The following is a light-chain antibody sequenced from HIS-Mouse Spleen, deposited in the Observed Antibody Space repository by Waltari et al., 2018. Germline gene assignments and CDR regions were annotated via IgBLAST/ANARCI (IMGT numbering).Light chain of an antibody. J-gene: IGLJ1*01. Sequence: QSVLTQPPSVSGAPGQRVTISCTGSSSNIGDGYDVPWYQQLPGTAPKLLIYGNSNRPSGVPDRFSGSKSGTSASLAITGLQAEDEADYYCQSYDSSLSGYVFGTGTKVTVL. CDR3: QSYDSSLSGYV. V-gene: IGLV1-40*01. CDR1: SSNIGDGYD. CDR2: GNS.